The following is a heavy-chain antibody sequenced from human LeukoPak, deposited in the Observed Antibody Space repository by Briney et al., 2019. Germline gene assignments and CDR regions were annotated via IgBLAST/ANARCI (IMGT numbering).Heavy chain of an antibody. CDR2: ISGSGGST. CDR3: AKDLSVHDSSGYITDAEYFLQ. D-gene: IGHD3-22*01. CDR1: GFTFSSYA. Sequence: GGSLRLSCAASGFTFSSYAISWVRQAPGKGLEWVSAISGSGGSTYYADSGKGRFTISRDNSKNTLNPQMNSPTAEDTTVYYCAKDLSVHDSSGYITDAEYFLQWGQSTLVTVSS. J-gene: IGHJ1*01. V-gene: IGHV3-23*01.